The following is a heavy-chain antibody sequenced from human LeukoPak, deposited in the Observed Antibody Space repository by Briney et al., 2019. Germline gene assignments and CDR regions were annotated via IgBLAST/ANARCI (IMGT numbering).Heavy chain of an antibody. D-gene: IGHD1-26*01. J-gene: IGHJ6*03. CDR1: GGSISSYY. CDR3: ARESNSGGYRSMYYYYYFMDV. V-gene: IGHV4-59*01. CDR2: IYDSGST. Sequence: SETLSLTCTVSGGSISSYYWSWIRQPPGKGLEWIGYIYDSGSTNYNPSLKSRVTISVDTSKNQFSLKLSSVTAADTAVYYCARESNSGGYRSMYYYYYFMDVWGKGTTVTVSS.